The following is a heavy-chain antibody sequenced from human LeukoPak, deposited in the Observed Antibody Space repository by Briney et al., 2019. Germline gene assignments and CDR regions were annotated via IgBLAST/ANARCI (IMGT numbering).Heavy chain of an antibody. CDR1: GFTVSSNY. V-gene: IGHV3-66*01. D-gene: IGHD6-25*01. CDR2: IYSGGST. Sequence: GGSLRLSCAASGFTVSSNYVSWVRQAPGKGLEWVSVIYSGGSTYYADSVKGRFTISRDNSKNTLYLQMNSLRAEDTAVYYCARDKAASPNNWFDPWGQGTLVTVSS. J-gene: IGHJ5*02. CDR3: ARDKAASPNNWFDP.